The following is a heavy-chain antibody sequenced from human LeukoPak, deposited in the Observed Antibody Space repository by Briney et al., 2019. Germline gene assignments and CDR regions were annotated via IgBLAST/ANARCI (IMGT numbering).Heavy chain of an antibody. CDR2: MNPNSGNT. Sequence: ASVKVSCKASGYTFTSYDINWVRQATGQGLEWMGWMNPNSGNTGYAQKFQGRVTITRNTSISTAYMELSSLRSEDTAVFYCARGRTGDRDDAFDIWGRGTMVTVSS. CDR3: ARGRTGDRDDAFDI. J-gene: IGHJ3*02. CDR1: GYTFTSYD. V-gene: IGHV1-8*03. D-gene: IGHD7-27*01.